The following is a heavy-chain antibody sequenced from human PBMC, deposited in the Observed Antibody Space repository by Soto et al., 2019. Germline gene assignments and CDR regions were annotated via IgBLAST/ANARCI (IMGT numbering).Heavy chain of an antibody. CDR1: GGAISNYH. CDR2: IYDSVTT. Sequence: SENLSLTCTVSGGAISNYHWSWIRQPPGKGLEWIGHIYDSVTTNYNPPLKSRVTISVDTSKNQFSLKLNSVTAADTALYFCASIFRGEPPFYWGQGTLVTVSS. V-gene: IGHV4-59*01. CDR3: ASIFRGEPPFY. D-gene: IGHD3-10*01. J-gene: IGHJ4*02.